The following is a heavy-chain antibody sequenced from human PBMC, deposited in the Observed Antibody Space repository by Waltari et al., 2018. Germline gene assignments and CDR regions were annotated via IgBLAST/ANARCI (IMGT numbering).Heavy chain of an antibody. D-gene: IGHD2-15*01. CDR3: ATISHCSGGSCYHYFDY. CDR2: SKQSGGT. V-gene: IGHV4-34*01. CDR1: GGSFSGYY. Sequence: QVQLQQWGAGLLKPSETLSLTCAVYGGSFSGYYWSWIRQPPGKGLEWIGESKQSGGTNYNPSLKSRVTISVDTSKNQFSRKLSSVTAADTAVYYCATISHCSGGSCYHYFDYWGQGTLVTVSS. J-gene: IGHJ4*02.